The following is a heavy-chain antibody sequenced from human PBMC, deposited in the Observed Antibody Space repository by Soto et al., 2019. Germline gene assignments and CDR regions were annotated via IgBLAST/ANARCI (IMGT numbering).Heavy chain of an antibody. CDR3: ARGRSYSSSGYDY. V-gene: IGHV4-34*01. Sequence: QVQLQQWGAGLLKPSETLSLTCAVYGGSFSGYYWSWIRQPPGKGLEWIGEINHSVSTNYNPSLKSRVTISVDTSKNQFSLKLSSVTAADTAVYYCARGRSYSSSGYDYWGQGTLVTVSS. CDR1: GGSFSGYY. J-gene: IGHJ4*02. D-gene: IGHD6-6*01. CDR2: INHSVST.